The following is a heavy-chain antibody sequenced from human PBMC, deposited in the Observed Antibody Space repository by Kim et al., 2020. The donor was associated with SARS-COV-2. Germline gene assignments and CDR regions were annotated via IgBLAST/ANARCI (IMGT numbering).Heavy chain of an antibody. Sequence: TYYADAVKGRFTSSRDNSKNSLYLQMNSLRTEDTALYYCAKVEAADSFDYWGQGTLVTVSS. CDR3: AKVEAADSFDY. CDR2: T. D-gene: IGHD6-25*01. J-gene: IGHJ4*02. V-gene: IGHV3-43*01.